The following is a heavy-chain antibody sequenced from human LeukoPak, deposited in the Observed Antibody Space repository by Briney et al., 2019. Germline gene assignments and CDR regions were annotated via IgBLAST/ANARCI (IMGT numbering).Heavy chain of an antibody. Sequence: SETLSLTCTVSGGSLITNYWNWIRQPAGKGLEWIGRIRSSGNTNSNPSLRSRISMSVDTSKNQFSLKLSSVTAADSAVYYCARDTGLERLGPQFDFWGQGALVTVSS. V-gene: IGHV4-4*07. CDR1: GGSLITNY. D-gene: IGHD1-1*01. J-gene: IGHJ4*02. CDR3: ARDTGLERLGPQFDF. CDR2: IRSSGNT.